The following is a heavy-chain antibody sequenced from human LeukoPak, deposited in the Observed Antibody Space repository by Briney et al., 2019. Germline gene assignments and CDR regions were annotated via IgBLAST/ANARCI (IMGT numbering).Heavy chain of an antibody. J-gene: IGHJ4*02. Sequence: GGSLRLFCAASGFTFSNYWMNWVRQAPGGGLEWVANIKQRGSERYYVDSVKGRFTISRDNAKNSVYLQMNSLRAEDTAVYYCARAYYNASSGYYFVGASPFDYWGQGTLVTVSS. CDR3: ARAYYNASSGYYFVGASPFDY. CDR2: IKQRGSER. D-gene: IGHD3-22*01. CDR1: GFTFSNYW. V-gene: IGHV3-7*01.